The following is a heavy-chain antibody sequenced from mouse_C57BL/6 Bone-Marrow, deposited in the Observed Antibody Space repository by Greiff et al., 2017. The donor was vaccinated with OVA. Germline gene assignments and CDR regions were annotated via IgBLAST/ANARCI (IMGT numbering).Heavy chain of an antibody. CDR1: GYSFTGYY. CDR3: ARSSRRYGTPFAY. V-gene: IGHV1-42*01. D-gene: IGHD2-10*02. CDR2: INPSTGGT. J-gene: IGHJ3*01. Sequence: EVKLMESGPELVKPGASVKISCKASGYSFTGYYMNWVKQSPEKSLEWIGEINPSTGGTTYNQKFKAKATLTVDKSSSTAYMQLKSLTSEDSAVYYCARSSRRYGTPFAYWGQGTLVTVSA.